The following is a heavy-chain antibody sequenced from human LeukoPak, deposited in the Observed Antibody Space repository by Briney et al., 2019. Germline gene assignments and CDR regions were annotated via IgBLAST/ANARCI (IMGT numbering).Heavy chain of an antibody. CDR2: INPSGSST. CDR3: ASWLRGVIGAFDI. V-gene: IGHV1-46*01. J-gene: IGHJ3*02. D-gene: IGHD3-10*01. CDR1: GYSFTSYY. Sequence: GASVKVSCKASGYSFTSYYMHWVRQAPGQGLEWMGLINPSGSSTTYAQKFQGRVTMTRDMSTSTDYMELTSLTSDDTAVYYCASWLRGVIGAFDIWGQGTMVTVSS.